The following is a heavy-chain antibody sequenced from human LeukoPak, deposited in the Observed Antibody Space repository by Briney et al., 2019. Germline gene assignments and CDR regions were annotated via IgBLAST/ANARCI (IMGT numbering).Heavy chain of an antibody. J-gene: IGHJ3*02. V-gene: IGHV4-39*07. CDR3: ARGRLSWYAAFDI. Sequence: SETLSLTCTVSGASISSNNYYWGWVRQPPGKGLEWIGNIYSSGNTYYNASLKSRVTISVDTSKNQFSLKLSSVTAADTAVYYCARGRLSWYAAFDIWGQGTMVTVSS. CDR1: GASISSNNYY. D-gene: IGHD6-13*01. CDR2: IYSSGNT.